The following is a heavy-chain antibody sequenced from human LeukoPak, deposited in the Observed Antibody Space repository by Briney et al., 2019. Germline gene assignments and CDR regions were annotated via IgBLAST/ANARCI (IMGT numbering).Heavy chain of an antibody. CDR3: AKDHGYCSSTSCYRYFDY. D-gene: IGHD2-2*01. V-gene: IGHV3-23*01. Sequence: QSGGSLRLSCAASGFSFSSYAMGWVRQAPGKGLEWVSAISGSGGSTYYADSVKGRFTISRDNSKNTLYLQMNSLRAEDTAVYYCAKDHGYCSSTSCYRYFDYWGQGTLVTVSS. CDR1: GFSFSSYA. J-gene: IGHJ4*02. CDR2: ISGSGGST.